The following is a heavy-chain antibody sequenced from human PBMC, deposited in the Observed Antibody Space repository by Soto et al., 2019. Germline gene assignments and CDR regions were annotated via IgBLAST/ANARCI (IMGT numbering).Heavy chain of an antibody. CDR1: GYFFSSQW. CDR2: IHPGDSDT. V-gene: IGHV5-51*01. D-gene: IGHD1-1*01. Sequence: PGESLKISCKGSGYFFSSQWIAWVRLMTGKGLEWMGIIHPGDSDTRYSSSFQCQVTISVDGAINTAYLQSRSLEASDTAVYYYPSPGQNRSRSLAFWRQGTTVPVSS. CDR3: PSPGQNRSRSLAF. J-gene: IGHJ6*01.